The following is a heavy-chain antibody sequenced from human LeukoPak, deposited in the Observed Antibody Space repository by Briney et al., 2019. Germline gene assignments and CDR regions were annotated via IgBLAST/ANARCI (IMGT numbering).Heavy chain of an antibody. D-gene: IGHD5-18*01. V-gene: IGHV4-61*02. CDR1: GGSISSGSYY. CDR3: AREVGGYRYGYRPTELSWYFDL. Sequence: SDTLSLTCTVSGGSISSGSYYWSWIRQPAGKGLEWIGRIYTSGRTNYNPSLKSRVTISVDTSKNQFSLKLSSVTAADTAVYYCAREVGGYRYGYRPTELSWYFDLWGRGTLVTVSP. CDR2: IYTSGRT. J-gene: IGHJ2*01.